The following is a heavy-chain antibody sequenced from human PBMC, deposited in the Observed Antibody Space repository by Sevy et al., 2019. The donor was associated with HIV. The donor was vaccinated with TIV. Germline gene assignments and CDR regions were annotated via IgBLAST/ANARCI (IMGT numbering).Heavy chain of an antibody. D-gene: IGHD3-10*01. J-gene: IGHJ4*02. V-gene: IGHV1-3*01. CDR1: GYSFSTYA. Sequence: ASVKVSYKASGYSFSTYAIHWVRQAPGQRLEWLGWISAVNGNAKYSQKFQDRVTIIRDASATTTYMELKSLRSEDTAIYYCARDDGSGTHLEYWGQGTLVTVSS. CDR2: ISAVNGNA. CDR3: ARDDGSGTHLEY.